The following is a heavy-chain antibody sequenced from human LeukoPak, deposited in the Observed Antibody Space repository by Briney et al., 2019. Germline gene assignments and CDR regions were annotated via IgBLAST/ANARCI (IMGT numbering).Heavy chain of an antibody. J-gene: IGHJ4*02. Sequence: SETLSLTCAVYGGSFSGYYWSWIRQPPGKGLEWIGEINHSGSTNYNPSLKSRVTISVDTSKNQFSLKLSSVTAADTAVYYCARVGRLGQIAYWGQGTLVTVSS. CDR2: INHSGST. CDR1: GGSFSGYY. V-gene: IGHV4-34*01. CDR3: ARVGRLGQIAY. D-gene: IGHD7-27*01.